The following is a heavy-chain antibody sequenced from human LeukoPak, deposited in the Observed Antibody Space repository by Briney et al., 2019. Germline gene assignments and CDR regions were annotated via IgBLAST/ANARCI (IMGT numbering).Heavy chain of an antibody. V-gene: IGHV1-18*01. CDR3: ARDANTHYYYDSSGYTASDY. D-gene: IGHD3-22*01. Sequence: ASVKVSCKASGYTFTSYGISWVRQAPGQGLEWMGWISAYNGNTNYAQKLQGRVTMTTDTSTSTAYMELRSLRSDDTAVYYCARDANTHYYYDSSGYTASDYWGQGTLVTVSS. CDR2: ISAYNGNT. CDR1: GYTFTSYG. J-gene: IGHJ4*02.